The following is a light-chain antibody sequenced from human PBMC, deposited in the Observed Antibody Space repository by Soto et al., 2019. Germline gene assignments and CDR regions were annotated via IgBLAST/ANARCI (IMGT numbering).Light chain of an antibody. CDR2: DVN. CDR1: ISDIGGYNF. J-gene: IGLJ1*01. Sequence: QSVLTQPASVSGSPGQSITISCTGTISDIGGYNFISWYQHHPGKAPKLVIYDVNNRPSGISYRFSGSKSGNTASLTISGLQTEDEADYYCSSYTSSSTLFGTGTKVTVL. V-gene: IGLV2-14*01. CDR3: SSYTSSSTL.